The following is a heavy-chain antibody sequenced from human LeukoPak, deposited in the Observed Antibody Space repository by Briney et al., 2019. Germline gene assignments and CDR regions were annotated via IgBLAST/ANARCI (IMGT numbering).Heavy chain of an antibody. J-gene: IGHJ4*02. CDR1: GGTFSSYA. CDR2: IIPILGIA. V-gene: IGHV1-69*04. CDR3: ARDRGGGGSCLFDY. D-gene: IGHD2-15*01. Sequence: GASVKVSCKASGGTFSSYAISWVRQAPGQGLEWMGRIIPILGIANYAQKFQGRVTITADKSTSTAYMELSSLRSKDTAVYYCARDRGGGGSCLFDYWGQGTLVTVSS.